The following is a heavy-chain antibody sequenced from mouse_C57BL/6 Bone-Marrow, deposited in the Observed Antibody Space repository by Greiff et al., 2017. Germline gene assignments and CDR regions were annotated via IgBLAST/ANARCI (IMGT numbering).Heavy chain of an antibody. J-gene: IGHJ3*01. CDR3: ARERGLLLFAY. V-gene: IGHV1-19*01. CDR2: INPYNGGT. Sequence: VHVKQSGPVLVKPGASVKMSCKASGYTFTDYYMNWVKQSHGKSLEWIGVINPYNGGTSYNQKFKGKATLTVDKSSSTAYMELNSLTSEDSAVYYCARERGLLLFAYWGQGTLVTVSA. CDR1: GYTFTDYY. D-gene: IGHD2-3*01.